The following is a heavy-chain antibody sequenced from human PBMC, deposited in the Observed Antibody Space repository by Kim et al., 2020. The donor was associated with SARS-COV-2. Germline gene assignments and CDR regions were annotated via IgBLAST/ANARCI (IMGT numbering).Heavy chain of an antibody. CDR2: ISGSGGST. CDR1: GFTFSSYA. J-gene: IGHJ4*02. D-gene: IGHD6-13*01. Sequence: GGSLRLSCAASGFTFSSYAMSWVRQAPGKGLEWVSAISGSGGSTYYADSVKGRFTISRDNSKNTLYLQMNSLRAEDTAVYYCAKVQYSSSWLSPSSFDYWGQGTLVTVSS. CDR3: AKVQYSSSWLSPSSFDY. V-gene: IGHV3-23*01.